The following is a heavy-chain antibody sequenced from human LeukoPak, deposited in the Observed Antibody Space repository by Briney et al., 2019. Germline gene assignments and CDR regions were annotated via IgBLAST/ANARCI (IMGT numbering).Heavy chain of an antibody. V-gene: IGHV4-39*01. CDR1: GGSMSSRTYY. CDR2: ISHSGSP. Sequence: SETLSLTCTVTVSGGSMSSRTYYWGWIRQPPGKGLEWIGYISHSGSPYYNPSLKSRVTISVDTSKNQFSLKVSSVTAADTAVYYCARQGRVITFGGVIVTTTYYWGQGTLVTVSS. J-gene: IGHJ4*02. D-gene: IGHD3-16*02. CDR3: ARQGRVITFGGVIVTTTYY.